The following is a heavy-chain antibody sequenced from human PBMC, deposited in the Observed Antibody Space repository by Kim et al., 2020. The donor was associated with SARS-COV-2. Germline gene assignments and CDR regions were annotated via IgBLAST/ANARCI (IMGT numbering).Heavy chain of an antibody. J-gene: IGHJ6*02. D-gene: IGHD3-10*01. V-gene: IGHV4-30-2*01. Sequence: NPPLTSRVTISVARSKNQFSLELSSVAAADTAVYYCARGYGSGSPYGMDVWGQGTTVTVSS. CDR3: ARGYGSGSPYGMDV.